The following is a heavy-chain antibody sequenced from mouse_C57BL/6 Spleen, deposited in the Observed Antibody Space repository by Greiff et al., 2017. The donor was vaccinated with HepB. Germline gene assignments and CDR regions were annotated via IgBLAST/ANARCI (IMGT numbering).Heavy chain of an antibody. Sequence: QVQLQQSGPGLVAPSQSLSITCTVSGFSLTSYGVDWVRQSPGKGLEWLGVIWGVGSTNYNSALKSRLSISKDNSKSQVFLKMNSLQTEDTAMYYCASSGNYPWFAYWGQGTLVTVSA. V-gene: IGHV2-6*01. CDR1: GFSLTSYG. CDR2: IWGVGST. J-gene: IGHJ3*01. CDR3: ASSGNYPWFAY. D-gene: IGHD2-1*01.